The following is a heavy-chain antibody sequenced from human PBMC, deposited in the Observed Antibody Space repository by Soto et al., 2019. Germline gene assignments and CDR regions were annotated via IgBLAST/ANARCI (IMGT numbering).Heavy chain of an antibody. V-gene: IGHV1-69*13. CDR2: IIPIFGTA. CDR3: ARGRWYYDSSGYSDLAVDY. Sequence: ASVKVSCKASGGTFSSYAISWVRQAPGQGLEWMGGIIPIFGTANYAQKFQGRVTITADESTSTAYMELSSLRSEDTAVYYCARGRWYYDSSGYSDLAVDYWGQGTLVTVSS. J-gene: IGHJ4*02. D-gene: IGHD3-22*01. CDR1: GGTFSSYA.